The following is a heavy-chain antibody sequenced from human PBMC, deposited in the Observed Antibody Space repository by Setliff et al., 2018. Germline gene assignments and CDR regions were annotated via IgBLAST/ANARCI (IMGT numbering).Heavy chain of an antibody. V-gene: IGHV1-69*05. CDR2: IIPIFGTA. D-gene: IGHD3-3*01. CDR1: GGTFRNYG. Sequence: SVKVSCKASGGTFRNYGISWVRQAPGQGLDWMGGIIPIFGTANSAQKFQDRVTIITDESTSTAYMELRSLRTEDTAVYYCARDRFYNSWSGTSITAPHDAFDIWGQGTMVTVSS. J-gene: IGHJ3*02. CDR3: ARDRFYNSWSGTSITAPHDAFDI.